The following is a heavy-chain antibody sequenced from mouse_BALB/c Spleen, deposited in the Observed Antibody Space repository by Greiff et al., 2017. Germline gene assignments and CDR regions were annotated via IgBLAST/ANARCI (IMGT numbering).Heavy chain of an antibody. D-gene: IGHD2-4*01. V-gene: IGHV5-17*02. CDR3: ARWDYDGDYFDY. CDR1: GFTFSSFG. CDR2: ISSGSSTI. J-gene: IGHJ2*01. Sequence: DVKLVESGGGLVQPGGSRKLSCAASGFTFSSFGMHWVRQAPEKGLEWVAYISSGSSTIYYADTVKGRFTISRDNPKNTLFLQMTSLRSEDTAMYYCARWDYDGDYFDYWGQGTTLTVSS.